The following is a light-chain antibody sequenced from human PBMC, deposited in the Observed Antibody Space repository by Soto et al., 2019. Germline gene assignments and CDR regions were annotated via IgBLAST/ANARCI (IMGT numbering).Light chain of an antibody. CDR3: SSYTSSSTLDYV. CDR2: DVS. V-gene: IGLV2-14*01. Sequence: QSALTQPASVSGSLGQSITISCTGTSSDVGGYNYVSWYQQHPGKAPKLMIYDVSNRPSGVSNRFSGSKSGNTASLTISGLQAEDEADYYCSSYTSSSTLDYVFGTGTELTVL. CDR1: SSDVGGYNY. J-gene: IGLJ1*01.